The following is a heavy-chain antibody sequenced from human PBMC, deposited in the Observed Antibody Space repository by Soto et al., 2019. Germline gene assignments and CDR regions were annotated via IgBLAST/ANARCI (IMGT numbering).Heavy chain of an antibody. D-gene: IGHD2-21*01. V-gene: IGHV1-24*01. CDR1: GYTLTELS. J-gene: IGHJ4*02. Sequence: PSVRVSCKVSGYTLTELSMHWVRQAPGKGLEWMGGFDPEDGETIYAQKFQGRVTMTEDTSTDTAYMELSSLRSEDTAVYYCATSYSLFFDYWGQGTLVTVSS. CDR2: FDPEDGET. CDR3: ATSYSLFFDY.